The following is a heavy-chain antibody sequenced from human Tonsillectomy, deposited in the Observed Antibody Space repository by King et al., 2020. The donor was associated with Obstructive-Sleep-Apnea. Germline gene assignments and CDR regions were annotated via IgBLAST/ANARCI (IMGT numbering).Heavy chain of an antibody. CDR1: GYSISSGYY. Sequence: QLQESGPGLVKPSETLSLTCTVSGYSISSGYYWGWIRQPPGKGLEWIGSIYHSGSTFYNTSLKSRVTISVDTSKNQFSLKLSSVTAADTAVYYCAVLTTVTTEVAFDIWGQGTMVTVSS. CDR2: IYHSGST. CDR3: AVLTTVTTEVAFDI. J-gene: IGHJ3*02. D-gene: IGHD4-17*01. V-gene: IGHV4-38-2*02.